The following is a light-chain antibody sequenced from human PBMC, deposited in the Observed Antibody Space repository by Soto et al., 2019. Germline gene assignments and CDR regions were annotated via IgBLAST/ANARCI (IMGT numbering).Light chain of an antibody. V-gene: IGKV1-39*01. J-gene: IGKJ5*01. Sequence: DIQMTQSPSSLSASVGVRVTITCRASQSISSYLNWYQQKPGKAPKLLIYAASSLQSGVPSRFSGSGSGTDLTLTISSLQPEDFATDYCQQSYSTTNSFGQGTRLEIK. CDR1: QSISSY. CDR2: AAS. CDR3: QQSYSTTNS.